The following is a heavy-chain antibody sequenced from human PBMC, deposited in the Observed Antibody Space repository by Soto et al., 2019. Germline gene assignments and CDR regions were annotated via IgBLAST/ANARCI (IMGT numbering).Heavy chain of an antibody. CDR1: GYIFVSYW. Sequence: PGESLKISCQGSGYIFVSYWIAWVRQTPGKGLEWMGIMYPGNSDTKYSPSFEGQVTISVDKSINTAYLQWSSLKASDTAVYYCAKDSGYGRNLDYWGQGTLVTVSS. J-gene: IGHJ4*02. CDR3: AKDSGYGRNLDY. D-gene: IGHD5-12*01. V-gene: IGHV5-51*01. CDR2: MYPGNSDT.